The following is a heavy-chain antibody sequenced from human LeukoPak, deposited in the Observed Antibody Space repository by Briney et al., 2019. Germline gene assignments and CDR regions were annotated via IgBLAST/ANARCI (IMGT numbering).Heavy chain of an antibody. V-gene: IGHV4-59*01. D-gene: IGHD3-22*01. Sequence: PSETLSLTCTVSGGSISSYYWSWIRQPPGKGLEWIGYIYYSGSTNYNPSLKSRVTISVDTSKNQFSLKLSSVTAADTAVYYCARDFFHYDSSEDYWGQGTLSPSPQ. J-gene: IGHJ4*02. CDR3: ARDFFHYDSSEDY. CDR1: GGSISSYY. CDR2: IYYSGST.